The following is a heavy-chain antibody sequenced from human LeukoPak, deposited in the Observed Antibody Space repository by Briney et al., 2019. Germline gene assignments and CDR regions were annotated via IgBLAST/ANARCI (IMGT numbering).Heavy chain of an antibody. CDR3: AKGGGSPRHYYYYYMDV. CDR2: IRYDGTNE. Sequence: GGSLRLPCAASGFTFNNYGMYWVRQAPGKGLEWVASIRYDGTNEYYADSVKGRFTISRDNSKNTMTLQMNSLRVGDASVYYCAKGGGSPRHYYYYYMDVWGKGTTVTVSS. D-gene: IGHD2-2*01. J-gene: IGHJ6*03. CDR1: GFTFNNYG. V-gene: IGHV3-30*02.